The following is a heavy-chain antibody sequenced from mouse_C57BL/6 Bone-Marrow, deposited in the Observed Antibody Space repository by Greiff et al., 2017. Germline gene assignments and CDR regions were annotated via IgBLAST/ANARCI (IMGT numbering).Heavy chain of an antibody. V-gene: IGHV14-4*01. CDR2: IDPENGDT. J-gene: IGHJ2*01. CDR1: GFNIKDDY. CDR3: TTYATTVAYYFDY. D-gene: IGHD1-1*01. Sequence: VQLQQPGAELVMPGASVKLSCKASGFNIKDDYMHWVKQRPEQGLEWIGWIDPENGDTEYASKFQGKATITADTSSNTAYLQLSSLTSEDTAVYYCTTYATTVAYYFDYWGQGTTLTVSS.